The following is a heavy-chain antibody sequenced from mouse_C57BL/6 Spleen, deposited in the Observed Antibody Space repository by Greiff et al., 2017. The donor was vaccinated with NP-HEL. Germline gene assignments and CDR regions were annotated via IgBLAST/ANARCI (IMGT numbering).Heavy chain of an antibody. D-gene: IGHD2-4*01. V-gene: IGHV14-4*01. CDR2: IDPENGDT. Sequence: EVQLQQSGAELVRPGASVKLSCTASGFNIKDAYMHWVKQRPEQGLEWIGWIDPENGDTEYASKFQGKATITADTSSNTAYLQLSSLTSEDTAVYYCTTEDYDGFAYWGQGTLVTVSA. CDR3: TTEDYDGFAY. J-gene: IGHJ3*01. CDR1: GFNIKDAY.